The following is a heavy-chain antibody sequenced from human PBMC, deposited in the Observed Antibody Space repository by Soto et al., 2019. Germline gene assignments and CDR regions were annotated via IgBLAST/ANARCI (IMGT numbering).Heavy chain of an antibody. J-gene: IGHJ4*02. CDR1: GFTFSSYA. Sequence: EVQLLESGGGLVQPGGSLRLSCAASGFTFSSYAMSWVRQAPGKGLEWVSAISGSGGSTYYADSVKGRFTISRDNSKNTLYLQMNSLRAEDTAVYYCAKDRWYYYDSSGYCFDYWGQGTLVTVSS. V-gene: IGHV3-23*01. CDR2: ISGSGGST. D-gene: IGHD3-22*01. CDR3: AKDRWYYYDSSGYCFDY.